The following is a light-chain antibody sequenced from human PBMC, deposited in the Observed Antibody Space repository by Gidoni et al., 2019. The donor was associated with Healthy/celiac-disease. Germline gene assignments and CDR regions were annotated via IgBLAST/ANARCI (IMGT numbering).Light chain of an antibody. Sequence: EIVMMQSLATLSVSPGERATLSCRASQSVSSNLAWYQQKPGQAPRLLIYGAATRATGIPARFSGSGSGTEFTLTISSLQSEDFAVYYCQQYNNWPPWTFGQGTKVEIK. CDR2: GAA. V-gene: IGKV3-15*01. CDR3: QQYNNWPPWT. CDR1: QSVSSN. J-gene: IGKJ1*01.